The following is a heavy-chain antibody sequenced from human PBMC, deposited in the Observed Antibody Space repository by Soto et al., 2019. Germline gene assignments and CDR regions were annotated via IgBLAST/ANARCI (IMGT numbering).Heavy chain of an antibody. J-gene: IGHJ5*02. CDR3: AREHSSSHGSWFDP. D-gene: IGHD6-13*01. CDR1: GYAFTSYY. CDR2: INPNSGGT. V-gene: IGHV1-2*04. Sequence: ASVKVSCKASGYAFTSYYMHWVRQAPGQGLEWMGWINPNSGGTNYAQKFQGWVTMTRDTSISTAYMELSRLRSDDTAVYYCAREHSSSHGSWFDPWGQGTLVTVSS.